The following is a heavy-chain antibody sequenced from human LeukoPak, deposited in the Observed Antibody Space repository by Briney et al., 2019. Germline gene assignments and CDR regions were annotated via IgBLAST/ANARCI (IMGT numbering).Heavy chain of an antibody. CDR1: GFTFSSYC. V-gene: IGHV3-30*02. Sequence: GRSLRLSCAASGFTFSSYCMHWVRQAPGKGLEWVAFIRSDGSNKYYTDSVKGRFTIPRDNSKNTLYLQVNSLRSEDTAVYYFAKDLYSSGRYPTPFHPWGEGPLVTVSS. D-gene: IGHD6-19*01. J-gene: IGHJ5*02. CDR2: IRSDGSNK. CDR3: AKDLYSSGRYPTPFHP.